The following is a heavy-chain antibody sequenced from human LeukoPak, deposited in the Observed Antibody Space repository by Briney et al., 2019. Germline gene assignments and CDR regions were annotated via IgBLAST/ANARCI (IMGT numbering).Heavy chain of an antibody. Sequence: PGGSLRLSCAASGFTFSSYSMNWVRQAPGKGLEWVSSISSSSSYIYYADSVKGRFTISRDNAKNSLYLQMNSLRAEDTAVYYCARATIGIAAALDIWGQGTLVTVSS. CDR1: GFTFSSYS. CDR2: ISSSSSYI. V-gene: IGHV3-21*01. CDR3: ARATIGIAAALDI. D-gene: IGHD6-13*01. J-gene: IGHJ4*02.